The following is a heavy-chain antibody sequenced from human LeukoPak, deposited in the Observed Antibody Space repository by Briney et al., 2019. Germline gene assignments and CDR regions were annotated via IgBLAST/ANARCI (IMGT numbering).Heavy chain of an antibody. CDR1: GLPFSSYA. V-gene: IGHV3-23*01. CDR2: ISGSGGST. CDR3: AKDSATYWNSCFDY. J-gene: IGHJ4*02. Sequence: PGGSLELSCAASGLPFSSYAMSWVRPAPGKGLEWVSAISGSGGSTYYADSVKGRFTISRDNSKNTLYLQMNSLRAEDTAVYYCAKDSATYWNSCFDYWGQGTLVTVSS. D-gene: IGHD1-7*01.